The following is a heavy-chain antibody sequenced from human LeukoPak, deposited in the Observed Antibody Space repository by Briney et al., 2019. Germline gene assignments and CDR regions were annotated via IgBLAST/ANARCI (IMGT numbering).Heavy chain of an antibody. CDR1: GGTFSFYA. CDR3: ARAVVVARGLMAYFDY. Sequence: AASVKVSCKASGGTFSFYAINWVRQAPGQGLEWMGRIIPIPGMANYAQKFQGRVTITADSSTSTAYMEVSSLRSEDTAVYYCARAVVVARGLMAYFDYWGQGTLVTVCS. D-gene: IGHD3-10*01. J-gene: IGHJ4*02. CDR2: IIPIPGMA. V-gene: IGHV1-69*04.